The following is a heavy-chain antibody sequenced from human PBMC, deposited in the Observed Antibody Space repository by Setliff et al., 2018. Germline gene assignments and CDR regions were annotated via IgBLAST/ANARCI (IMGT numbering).Heavy chain of an antibody. V-gene: IGHV2-5*01. D-gene: IGHD6-19*01. Sequence: VSGPTLVNPTQTLTLTCTFSGFSLSSSGVCVGWIRQPPGKALEWLALINWNDDKRYSPSLRTRLTITKDTSEDQVLLAMTNMDPVDTATYYCAHTKQQQWLVPFFFDFWGQGTPVTVSS. CDR2: INWNDDK. CDR3: AHTKQQQWLVPFFFDF. CDR1: GFSLSSSGVC. J-gene: IGHJ4*02.